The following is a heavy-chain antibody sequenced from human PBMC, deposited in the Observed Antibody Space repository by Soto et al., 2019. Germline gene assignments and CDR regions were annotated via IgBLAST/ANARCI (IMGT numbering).Heavy chain of an antibody. D-gene: IGHD3-10*01. J-gene: IGHJ6*03. CDR2: INHSGST. CDR3: ARSTYGSGSYYEAQSSHPYYMDV. Sequence: PSETLSLTCAVYGGSFSGYYWSWIRQPPGKGLEWIGEINHSGSTNYNPSLKSRVTISVDTSKNQFSLKLSSVTAADTAVYYCARSTYGSGSYYEAQSSHPYYMDVWGKGTTVTVSS. V-gene: IGHV4-34*01. CDR1: GGSFSGYY.